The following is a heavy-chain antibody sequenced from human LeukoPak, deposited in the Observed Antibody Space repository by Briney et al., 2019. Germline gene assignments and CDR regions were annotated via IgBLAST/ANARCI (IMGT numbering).Heavy chain of an antibody. V-gene: IGHV3-53*01. Sequence: GGSLRLSCAASGFTVSSNYMSWVRQAPGEGLEWVSVIYSGGSTYYADSVKGRFTISRDNSKNTLYLQMNSLRAEDTAVYYCARGVSYGSFDYWGQGTLVTVSS. CDR2: IYSGGST. D-gene: IGHD1-26*01. J-gene: IGHJ4*02. CDR3: ARGVSYGSFDY. CDR1: GFTVSSNY.